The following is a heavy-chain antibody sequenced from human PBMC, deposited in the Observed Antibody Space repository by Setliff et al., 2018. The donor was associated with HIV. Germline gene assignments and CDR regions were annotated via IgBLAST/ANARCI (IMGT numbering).Heavy chain of an antibody. J-gene: IGHJ4*02. Sequence: PSETLSLTCAVYGGSFSGYYWSWIRQPPGKGLEWIGEIIHSGSTNYNPSLKSRVTISVDTSKNQFSLKLSSVTAADTAVYYCARRSGWPEDYRGQGTLVTV. V-gene: IGHV4-34*12. CDR3: ARRSGWPEDY. D-gene: IGHD6-19*01. CDR2: IIHSGST. CDR1: GGSFSGYY.